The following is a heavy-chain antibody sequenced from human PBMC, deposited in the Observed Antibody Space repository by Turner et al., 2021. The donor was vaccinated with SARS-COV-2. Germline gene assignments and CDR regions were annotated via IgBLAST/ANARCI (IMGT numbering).Heavy chain of an antibody. D-gene: IGHD5-18*01. J-gene: IGHJ4*02. Sequence: EVQLVESGGGLVQPGRSLRLSCAASGFTFDDYAMNWVRQAPGKGLEWVSGISWNSGSIGYADAVKGRVTISRDNAKNSEYLQMNSLRAEDTALYYCAKGSGYSYELGFDYWGQGTLVTVSS. CDR1: GFTFDDYA. CDR3: AKGSGYSYELGFDY. CDR2: ISWNSGSI. V-gene: IGHV3-9*01.